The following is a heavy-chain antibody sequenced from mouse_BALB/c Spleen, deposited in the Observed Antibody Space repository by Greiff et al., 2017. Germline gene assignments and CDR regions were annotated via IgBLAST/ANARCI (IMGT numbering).Heavy chain of an antibody. D-gene: IGHD1-2*01. CDR2: ISYSGST. V-gene: IGHV3-2*02. Sequence: DVQLQESGPGLVKPSQSLSLTCTVTGYSITSDYAWNWIRQFPGNKLEWMGYISYSGSTSYNPSLKSRISITRDTSKNQFFLQLNSVTTEDTATYYCALKFITTASWFAYWGQGTLVTVSA. J-gene: IGHJ3*01. CDR3: ALKFITTASWFAY. CDR1: GYSITSDYA.